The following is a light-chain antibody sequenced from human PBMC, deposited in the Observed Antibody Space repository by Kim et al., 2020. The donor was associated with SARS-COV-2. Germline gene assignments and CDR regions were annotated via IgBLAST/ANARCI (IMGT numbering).Light chain of an antibody. V-gene: IGLV3-21*04. Sequence: PGQTARVSCGGNSIGSKGVHWYQQKSGQAPVLVIYYDSDRPSGVPERFSGSNSGNTATLTISRVEAGDEADYYCQVWDSSSDHRVVFGGGTQLTVL. J-gene: IGLJ2*01. CDR1: SIGSKG. CDR2: YDS. CDR3: QVWDSSSDHRVV.